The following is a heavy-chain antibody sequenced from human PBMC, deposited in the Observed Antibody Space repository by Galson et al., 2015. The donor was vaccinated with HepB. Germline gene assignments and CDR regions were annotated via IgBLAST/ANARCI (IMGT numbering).Heavy chain of an antibody. D-gene: IGHD2-8*01. CDR3: TRDNNGAADY. CDR1: GFTFSDHY. V-gene: IGHV3-72*01. Sequence: SLRLSCAASGFTFSDHYMDWVRQAPGEGLEWLVRIRNRASGFSIEYAASVEGRFTISRDDAKHSLYLQMNSLKIEDTAIYYCTRDNNGAADYWGQGTLVTVSS. CDR2: IRNRASGFSI. J-gene: IGHJ4*02.